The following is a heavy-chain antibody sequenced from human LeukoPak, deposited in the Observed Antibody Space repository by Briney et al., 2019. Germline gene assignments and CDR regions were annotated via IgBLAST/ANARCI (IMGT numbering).Heavy chain of an antibody. CDR1: GGSISSSNW. V-gene: IGHV4-4*02. D-gene: IGHD6-13*01. Sequence: PSETLSLTCAVSGGSISSSNWWSWVRQPPGKGLEWIGEIYHSGSTNYNPSLKSRVTISVDKSKNQFSLKLSSVTAADTAVYYCARHKDSSSWYVFRPGNWFDPWGQGTLVTVSS. J-gene: IGHJ5*02. CDR3: ARHKDSSSWYVFRPGNWFDP. CDR2: IYHSGST.